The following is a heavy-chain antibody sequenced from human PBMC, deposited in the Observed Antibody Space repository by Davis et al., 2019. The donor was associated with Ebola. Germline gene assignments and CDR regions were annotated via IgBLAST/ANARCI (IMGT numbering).Heavy chain of an antibody. CDR2: TQSDGSLI. Sequence: GESLKISCVASGLTFSTSAMDWVRPAPGKGLQWVAFTQSDGSLIWYADSVRGRFTISRDNSKNTLYLQMNNLRSDDTAIYYCARSRGYSYGPGYYWGQGTLVTVSS. V-gene: IGHV3-30*02. CDR3: ARSRGYSYGPGYY. CDR1: GLTFSTSA. J-gene: IGHJ4*02. D-gene: IGHD5-18*01.